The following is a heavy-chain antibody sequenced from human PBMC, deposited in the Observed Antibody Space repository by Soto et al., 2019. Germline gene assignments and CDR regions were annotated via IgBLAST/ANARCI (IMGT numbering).Heavy chain of an antibody. J-gene: IGHJ4*02. CDR3: ARETAMVQIDY. Sequence: VASVKVSCKASGYTSTGYYMHWVRQAPGQGLEWMGWINPNSGGTNYAQKFQGWVTMTRDTSISTAYMELSRLRSDDTAVYYCARETAMVQIDYWGQGTLVTVSS. CDR2: INPNSGGT. V-gene: IGHV1-2*04. CDR1: GYTSTGYY. D-gene: IGHD5-18*01.